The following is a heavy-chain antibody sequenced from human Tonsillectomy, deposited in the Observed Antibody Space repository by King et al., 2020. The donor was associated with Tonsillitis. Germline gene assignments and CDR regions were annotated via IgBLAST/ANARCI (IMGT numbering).Heavy chain of an antibody. Sequence: VQLVESGGGLVQPGGSLRLSCAASGFTFSNYWMSWVRQAPGKGLEWVANIRQDGSETYYVDSVKGRFTISRDNAKNSLYLQMTSLRAEDTAVYYCARGISAAGGRWYFDRWGRGTLVTVSS. D-gene: IGHD6-13*01. CDR2: IRQDGSET. J-gene: IGHJ2*01. CDR1: GFTFSNYW. CDR3: ARGISAAGGRWYFDR. V-gene: IGHV3-7*04.